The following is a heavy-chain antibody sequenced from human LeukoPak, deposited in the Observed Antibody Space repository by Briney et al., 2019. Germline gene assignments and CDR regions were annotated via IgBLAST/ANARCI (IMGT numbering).Heavy chain of an antibody. J-gene: IGHJ4*02. CDR1: GFTVSSNY. CDR3: ARESSEKGGIDF. D-gene: IGHD6-25*01. Sequence: PGGSLRLSCAASGFTVSSNYVSWVRQAPGKGLEWVSVIYSGGSTYYADSVKGRFTISRDNSKNTLYLQMDSLRAEDTAVYYCARESSEKGGIDFWGQGTLVTVSS. CDR2: IYSGGST. V-gene: IGHV3-66*01.